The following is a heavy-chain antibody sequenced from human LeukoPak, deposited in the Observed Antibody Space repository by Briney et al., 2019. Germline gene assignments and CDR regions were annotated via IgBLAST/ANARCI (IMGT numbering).Heavy chain of an antibody. Sequence: TLSLTCTVSGGSISSYYWSWIRQPPGKALEWLALIYWDDDKRYSPSLKSRLTITKDTSKNQVVLTLTNVDPVDAATYFCAHRPGGTGGRFDYWGQGALVTVSS. V-gene: IGHV2-5*08. CDR2: IYWDDDK. D-gene: IGHD1-1*01. CDR3: AHRPGGTGGRFDY. CDR1: GGSISSYYW. J-gene: IGHJ4*02.